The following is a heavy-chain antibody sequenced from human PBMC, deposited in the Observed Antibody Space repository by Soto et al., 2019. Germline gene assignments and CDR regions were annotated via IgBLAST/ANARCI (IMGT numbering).Heavy chain of an antibody. V-gene: IGHV1-8*01. CDR2: MNPNSGNT. CDR1: GYTFTSYD. CDR3: ARGGAAAGNWDYYYYMDL. D-gene: IGHD6-13*01. Sequence: ASVKVSCKASGYTFTSYDINWVRQATGQGLEWMGWMNPNSGNTGYAQKFQGRVTMTRNTSISTAYMELSSLRSEDTAVYYCARGGAAAGNWDYYYYMDLWGKGTTVTVSS. J-gene: IGHJ6*03.